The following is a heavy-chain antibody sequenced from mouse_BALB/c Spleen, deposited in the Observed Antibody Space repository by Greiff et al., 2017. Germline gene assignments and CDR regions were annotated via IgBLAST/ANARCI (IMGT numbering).Heavy chain of an antibody. CDR1: GFTFSDYY. CDR3: ARSLDDYFAMDY. CDR2: ISDGGSYT. J-gene: IGHJ4*01. Sequence: EVKLMESGGGLVKPGGSLKLSCAASGFTFSDYYMYWVRQTPEKRLKWVATISDGGSYTYYPDSVKGRFTISRDNAKNNLYLQMSSLKSEDTAMYFCARSLDDYFAMDYWGQGTSVTVSS. V-gene: IGHV5-4*02. D-gene: IGHD6-5*01.